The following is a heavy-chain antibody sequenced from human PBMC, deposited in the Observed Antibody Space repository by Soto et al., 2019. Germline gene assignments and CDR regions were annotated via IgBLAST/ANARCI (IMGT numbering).Heavy chain of an antibody. Sequence: QVQLQESGPGLVKPSETLSLTCTVSGGSLTSYYWSWIRQPPGKGLEWIGFVYYTGIARYNPSLKSRVTISVDTSKNQFSLKLTSVTAADTAIYYCARRIVSTGTFDYWGQGTLVTVSS. CDR3: ARRIVSTGTFDY. CDR2: VYYTGIA. J-gene: IGHJ4*02. V-gene: IGHV4-59*08. D-gene: IGHD5-12*01. CDR1: GGSLTSYY.